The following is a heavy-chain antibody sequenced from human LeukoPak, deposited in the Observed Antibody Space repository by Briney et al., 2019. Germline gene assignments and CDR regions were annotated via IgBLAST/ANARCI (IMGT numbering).Heavy chain of an antibody. CDR1: GGTFSSYA. D-gene: IGHD3-10*01. V-gene: IGHV1-69*04. CDR2: VTPILGIA. CDR3: ARDPRAGLGRYYYYYGMDV. J-gene: IGHJ6*02. Sequence: ASVKVSCKASGGTFSSYAISWVRQAPGQGLEWMGRVTPILGIANYAQKFQGRVTITADKSTSTAYMELSSLRSEDTAVYYCARDPRAGLGRYYYYYGMDVWGQGTTVTVSS.